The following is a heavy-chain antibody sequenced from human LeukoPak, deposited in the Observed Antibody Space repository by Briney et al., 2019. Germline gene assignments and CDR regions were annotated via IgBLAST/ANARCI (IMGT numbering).Heavy chain of an antibody. CDR2: ISTSSSYI. V-gene: IGHV3-21*01. D-gene: IGHD4-17*01. Sequence: GGSLRLSCAASGITFSSYSMKWVRQAPGKGLEWVSSISTSSSYIYYADSVKGRFTISRDNAKTSLYLQMNSLRAEDTAVYYCARRYGDYVGSFEYWGQGTLVTVSS. CDR1: GITFSSYS. J-gene: IGHJ4*02. CDR3: ARRYGDYVGSFEY.